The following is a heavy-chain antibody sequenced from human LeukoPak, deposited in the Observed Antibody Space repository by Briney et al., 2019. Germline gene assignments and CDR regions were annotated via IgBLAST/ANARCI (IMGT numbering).Heavy chain of an antibody. Sequence: GGSLRLSCAASGFTFDDYAMHWVRQAPGKGLEWVSGISWNSGSICYADSVKGRFTISRDNAKNSLYLQMNSLRAEDTALYYCAKDIGAGYCSSTSCWGNFDYWGQGTLVTVSS. CDR1: GFTFDDYA. J-gene: IGHJ4*02. CDR3: AKDIGAGYCSSTSCWGNFDY. D-gene: IGHD2-2*01. V-gene: IGHV3-9*01. CDR2: ISWNSGSI.